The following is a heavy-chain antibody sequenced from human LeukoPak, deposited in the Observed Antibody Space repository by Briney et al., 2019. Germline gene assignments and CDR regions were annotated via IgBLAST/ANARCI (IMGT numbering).Heavy chain of an antibody. V-gene: IGHV3-30*18. D-gene: IGHD6-13*01. Sequence: PGGSLRLSCAASRFTFSSYGMHWVRQAPGKGLEWVAVISDDGSYKYSADSVKGRFTISRDNSKNTLYLRMNSLRAEDTAVYYCAKEKTYSSSWSHYYYGMDVWGKGTTVTVSS. CDR2: ISDDGSYK. CDR3: AKEKTYSSSWSHYYYGMDV. CDR1: RFTFSSYG. J-gene: IGHJ6*04.